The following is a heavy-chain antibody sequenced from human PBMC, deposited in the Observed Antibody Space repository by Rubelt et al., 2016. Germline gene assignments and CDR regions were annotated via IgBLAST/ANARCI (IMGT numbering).Heavy chain of an antibody. CDR1: GYTLTELS. Sequence: QVQLVQSGAEVKKPGASVKVSCKVSGYTLTELSMHWVRQAPGKGLEWMGGFDPEDGETIYAQKFQGRVTITRDPSASTAYMELSSLRSEDTAVYYCARGDIVVVVAASNPLDYWGQGTLVTVSS. V-gene: IGHV1-24*01. CDR2: FDPEDGET. J-gene: IGHJ4*02. CDR3: ARGDIVVVVAASNPLDY. D-gene: IGHD2-15*01.